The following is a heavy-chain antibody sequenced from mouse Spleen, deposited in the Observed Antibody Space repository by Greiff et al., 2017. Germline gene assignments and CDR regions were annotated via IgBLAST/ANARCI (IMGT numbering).Heavy chain of an antibody. J-gene: IGHJ2*01. Sequence: QVQLQQSGAELVKPGASVKLSCKASGYTFTSYWMHWVKQRPGQGLEWIGEINPSNGRTNYNEKFKSKATLTVDKSSSTAYMQLSSLTSEDSAVYYCARDTTVVADFDYWGQGTTLTVSS. CDR3: ARDTTVVADFDY. D-gene: IGHD1-1*01. V-gene: IGHV1S81*02. CDR1: GYTFTSYW. CDR2: INPSNGRT.